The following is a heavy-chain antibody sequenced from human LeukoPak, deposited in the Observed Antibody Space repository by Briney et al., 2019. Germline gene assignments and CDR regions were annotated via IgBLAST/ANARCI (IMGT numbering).Heavy chain of an antibody. CDR3: VWEYSRSFNS. V-gene: IGHV3-30*03. D-gene: IGHD6-6*01. J-gene: IGHJ4*02. Sequence: GGSLRLSCAASGFTFSSYSMNWVRQAPGKGLESVAVISYDGSNKYYADSVKGRFTISRDNSKNTLYLQMSSLKTEDTAVYYVVWEYSRSFNSWGQGTLVTVSS. CDR2: ISYDGSNK. CDR1: GFTFSSYS.